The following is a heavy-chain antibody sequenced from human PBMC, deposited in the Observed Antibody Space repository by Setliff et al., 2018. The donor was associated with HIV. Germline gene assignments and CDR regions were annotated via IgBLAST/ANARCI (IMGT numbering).Heavy chain of an antibody. CDR1: GGSISSSSYY. J-gene: IGHJ6*03. CDR3: AREIQFSATTYYYYYMDD. V-gene: IGHV4-39*02. CDR2: IYSGGTT. D-gene: IGHD5-18*01. Sequence: SETLSLTCTVSGGSISSSSYYWGWIRQPPGKGLEWIGNIYSGGTTYYNSSLRSRVTISVDTSKNHFSLRLSSVTAADTAVYYCAREIQFSATTYYYYYMDDWGRGTTVTVSS.